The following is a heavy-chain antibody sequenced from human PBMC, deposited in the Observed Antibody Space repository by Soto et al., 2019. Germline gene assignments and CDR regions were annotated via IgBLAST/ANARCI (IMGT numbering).Heavy chain of an antibody. Sequence: GASVKVSCNASGDTCTGYYMHWVRQAPGQRLEWMGWINPNSGGTNYAQKFQGWVTMTRDTSISTAYMELSRLRSDDTAVYYCARASSSLHFDYWGQGTLVTVSS. V-gene: IGHV1-2*04. D-gene: IGHD6-6*01. CDR1: GDTCTGYY. CDR3: ARASSSLHFDY. CDR2: INPNSGGT. J-gene: IGHJ4*02.